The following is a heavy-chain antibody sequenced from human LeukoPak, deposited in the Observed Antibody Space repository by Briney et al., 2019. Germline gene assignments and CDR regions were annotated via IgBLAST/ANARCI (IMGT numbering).Heavy chain of an antibody. D-gene: IGHD6-19*01. CDR2: ISGGGEST. J-gene: IGHJ4*02. V-gene: IGHV3-23*01. CDR1: GFTFSSHA. CDR3: AKGKYSSGGVPDY. Sequence: GGSLRLSCAASGFTFSSHAMNWVRQAPGKGLEWVSSISGGGESTYYADSVKGRFTVSRDNSKSTLYLQINSLRGEDTAVYYCAKGKYSSGGVPDYWGQGTLVTVSS.